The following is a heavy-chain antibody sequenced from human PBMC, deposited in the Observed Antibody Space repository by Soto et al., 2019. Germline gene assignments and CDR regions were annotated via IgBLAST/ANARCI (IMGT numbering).Heavy chain of an antibody. V-gene: IGHV4-4*01. D-gene: IGHD1-1*01. Sequence: ETLSLTCAVSGASISGSDWWNWVRQPPGKGLEWIGEISHSGTTIYNPSLKSRVTMAVDESKNHFSLKLTSVTAADTAVYFCARDFKAPNDAWAFDYWGQGALVTVSS. CDR2: ISHSGTT. CDR3: ARDFKAPNDAWAFDY. CDR1: GASISGSDW. J-gene: IGHJ4*02.